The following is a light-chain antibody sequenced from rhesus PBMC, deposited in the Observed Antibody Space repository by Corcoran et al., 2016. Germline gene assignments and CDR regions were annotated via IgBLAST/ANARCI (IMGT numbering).Light chain of an antibody. Sequence: DIQMIQSLSSMSASVGDRVTITCMASQASNTNLNWYQQKPGKAPKRLIYAASSLESGVPARFSSSGSGTVFTLPISSLPPEYFATYYCLQYSFDPLTFGGGSEVEF. CDR2: AAS. CDR1: QASNTN. CDR3: LQYSFDPLT. J-gene: IGKJ4*01. V-gene: IGKV1-43*02.